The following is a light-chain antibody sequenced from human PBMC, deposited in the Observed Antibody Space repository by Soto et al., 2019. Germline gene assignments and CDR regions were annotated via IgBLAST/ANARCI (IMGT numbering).Light chain of an antibody. CDR3: CSYAGSYTWV. J-gene: IGLJ3*02. Sequence: QSALTQPRSVSGSPGQSVTISCNGTSSDVGNYNYVSWYQQHPGKAPKVMIYDVNKWPSGVPDRFSGSKSGNTASLTISGLQAEDEADYYCCSYAGSYTWVFGGGTKLTVL. CDR1: SSDVGNYNY. V-gene: IGLV2-11*01. CDR2: DVN.